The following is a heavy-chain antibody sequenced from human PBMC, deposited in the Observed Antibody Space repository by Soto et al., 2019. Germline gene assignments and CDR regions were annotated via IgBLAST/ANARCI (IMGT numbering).Heavy chain of an antibody. D-gene: IGHD3-22*01. V-gene: IGHV5-51*01. CDR1: GYSFNTYW. CDR2: IYPDDSDT. J-gene: IGHJ4*02. Sequence: LGESLKISGKASGYSFNTYWIGWVRQLPGKGLEWMGIIYPDDSDTRYSPSFQGQVTISADKSFTTVYLQWNSLKASDTAIYYCARPGYYDSSGFFNFDHWGQGTLVTVSS. CDR3: ARPGYYDSSGFFNFDH.